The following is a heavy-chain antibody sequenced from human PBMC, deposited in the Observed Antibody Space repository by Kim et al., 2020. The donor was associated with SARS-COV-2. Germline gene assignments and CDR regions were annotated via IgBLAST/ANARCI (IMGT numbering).Heavy chain of an antibody. CDR3: AVSFPGSYYPPINDY. D-gene: IGHD1-26*01. J-gene: IGHJ4*02. CDR1: GFTFSSYS. Sequence: GRSLRLSCAASGFTFSSYSMNWVRQAPGKGLEWVSYISSSSSTIYYADSVKGRFTISRDNAKNSLYLQMNSLRDEDTAVYYCAVSFPGSYYPPINDYWGQGTLVTVSS. CDR2: ISSSSSTI. V-gene: IGHV3-48*02.